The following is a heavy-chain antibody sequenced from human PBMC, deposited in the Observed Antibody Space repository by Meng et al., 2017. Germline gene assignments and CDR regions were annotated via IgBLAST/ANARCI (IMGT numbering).Heavy chain of an antibody. CDR2: IIPIFGTA. V-gene: IGHV1-69*01. CDR1: RWAVSRYA. D-gene: IGHD5-18*01. CDR3: ARGYRGYSYVHDAFDI. Sequence: GGEFHKLCSLMKVSCKASRWAVSRYAISVVRQAPGQGLEWMGGIIPIFGTANYAQKFQGRVTITADESTSTAYMELSSLRSEDTAVYYCARGYRGYSYVHDAFDIWGQGTMVTVSS. J-gene: IGHJ3*02.